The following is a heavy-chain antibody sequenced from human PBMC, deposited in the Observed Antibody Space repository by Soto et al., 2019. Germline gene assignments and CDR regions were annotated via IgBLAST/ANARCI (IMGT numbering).Heavy chain of an antibody. V-gene: IGHV3-15*07. CDR1: GFTFSNAW. CDR2: IKSKTDGGTT. D-gene: IGHD6-13*01. J-gene: IGHJ6*02. CDR3: TTDGLSSSWYPPNYYYGMDV. Sequence: GGSLRLSCAASGFTFSNAWMNWVRQAPGKGLEWVGRIKSKTDGGTTDYAAPVKGRFTISRDDSKTTLYLQMNSLKTEDTAVYYCTTDGLSSSWYPPNYYYGMDVWGQGTTVTVSS.